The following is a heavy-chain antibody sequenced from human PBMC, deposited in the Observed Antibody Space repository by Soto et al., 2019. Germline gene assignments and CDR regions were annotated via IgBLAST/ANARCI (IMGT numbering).Heavy chain of an antibody. CDR2: INAGNGNT. Sequence: ASVKVSCKAPGYTFTSYAMYWARQAPGQRLEWMGWINAGNGNTKYSQKFQGRVTITRDTSASTAYMELSSLRSEDTGVYYCARADLAGDGDYWGQGILVTVSS. CDR1: GYTFTSYA. J-gene: IGHJ4*02. CDR3: ARADLAGDGDY. D-gene: IGHD3-10*01. V-gene: IGHV1-3*01.